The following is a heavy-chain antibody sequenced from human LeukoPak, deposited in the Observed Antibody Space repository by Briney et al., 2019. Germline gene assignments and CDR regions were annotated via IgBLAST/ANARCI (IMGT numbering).Heavy chain of an antibody. V-gene: IGHV4-31*03. CDR2: IYYSGST. Sequence: SETLSLTCTVSGGSISIGGYYWSWIRQHPGKGLEWIGYIYYSGSTYYNPSLKSRVTISVDTSKNQFSLKLSSVTAADTAVYYCARDAATVTTNGAFDIWGQGTMVTVSS. CDR3: ARDAATVTTNGAFDI. CDR1: GGSISIGGYY. J-gene: IGHJ3*02. D-gene: IGHD4-17*01.